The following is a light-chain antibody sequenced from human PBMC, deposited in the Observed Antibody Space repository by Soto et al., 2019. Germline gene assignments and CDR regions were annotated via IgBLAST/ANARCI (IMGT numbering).Light chain of an antibody. Sequence: QSALTQPASVSGSPGQSITISCTGTSSDVGSYNLVSWYQQHPGKAPKVMIYEGSKRPSGVSNRFSGSKSGNTASLTISGLQAEDEADYYCCSYAGSSTSFHVFGTGTKLTVL. V-gene: IGLV2-23*01. J-gene: IGLJ1*01. CDR1: SSDVGSYNL. CDR3: CSYAGSSTSFHV. CDR2: EGS.